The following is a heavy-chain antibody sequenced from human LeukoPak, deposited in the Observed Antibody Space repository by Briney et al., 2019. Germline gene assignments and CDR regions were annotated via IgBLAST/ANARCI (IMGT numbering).Heavy chain of an antibody. CDR2: IKQDGSET. CDR3: ASAVGSNSSA. D-gene: IGHD6-6*01. V-gene: IGHV3-7*01. J-gene: IGHJ5*02. Sequence: PGGSLRLSCAASGFTLSNYWMHWVRQAPGKGLEWVANIKQDGSETHYVASVKGRFTISRDNAENSVYLQMSSLSVEDTAVYYCASAVGSNSSAWGQGTLVTVSS. CDR1: GFTLSNYW.